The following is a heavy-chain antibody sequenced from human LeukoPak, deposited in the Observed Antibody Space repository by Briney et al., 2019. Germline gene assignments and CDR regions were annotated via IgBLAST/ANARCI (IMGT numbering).Heavy chain of an antibody. D-gene: IGHD4-17*01. CDR3: ARGVGDSNYYFYYYGMDV. CDR2: IFDTGTT. Sequence: SQTLSLTCTVSGGSFSNKYWTWIRQAPGKRLEWIGYIFDTGTTNYNPSLKSRVSISVDMSKSQFSLKLSSVTTADTAVYYCARGVGDSNYYFYYYGMDVWGQGTTVTVSS. V-gene: IGHV4-59*01. J-gene: IGHJ6*02. CDR1: GGSFSNKY.